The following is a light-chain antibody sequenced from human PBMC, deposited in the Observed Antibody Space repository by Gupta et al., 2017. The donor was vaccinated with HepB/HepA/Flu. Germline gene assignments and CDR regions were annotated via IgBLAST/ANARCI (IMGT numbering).Light chain of an antibody. Sequence: QSALTQPASESGSPGQSITISCTGTSSDVGSYNLVSWYQQHPGKAPKLMIYEVSKRPSGVSNRFSGSKSGNTASLTISGLQAEDEADYYCCSYAGSSTFDVVFGGGTKLTGL. CDR2: EVS. J-gene: IGLJ2*01. V-gene: IGLV2-23*02. CDR1: SSDVGSYNL. CDR3: CSYAGSSTFDVV.